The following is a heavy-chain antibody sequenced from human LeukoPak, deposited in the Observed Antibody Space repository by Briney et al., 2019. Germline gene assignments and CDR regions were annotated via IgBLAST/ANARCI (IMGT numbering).Heavy chain of an antibody. V-gene: IGHV3-30*18. J-gene: IGHJ6*04. CDR1: GFTFSSYD. CDR3: AKDMGDYDILTGSPNYYYYGMDV. Sequence: GGSLRLSCAASGFTFSSYDMHWDRQAPGKGLEWVAVISYDGSNKYYADSVKGRFTISRDNSKNTLYLQMNSLRAEDTAVYYCAKDMGDYDILTGSPNYYYYGMDVWGKGTTLTVSS. D-gene: IGHD3-9*01. CDR2: ISYDGSNK.